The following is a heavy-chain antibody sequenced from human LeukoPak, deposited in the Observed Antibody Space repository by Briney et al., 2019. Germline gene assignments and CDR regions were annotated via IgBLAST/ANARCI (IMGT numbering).Heavy chain of an antibody. D-gene: IGHD5-18*01. CDR3: VRSRMVTPKTVDY. CDR2: IKQDGSKK. CDR1: GFTFSSYW. V-gene: IGHV3-7*01. J-gene: IGHJ4*01. Sequence: GGSLRLSCAASGFTFSSYWMTWVRQAPGKGLGWVANIKQDGSKKFYVDSVKGRFSISRENAKDSLFLQMDSLRVEDTALYYCVRSRMVTPKTVDYWGQGTLVTATS.